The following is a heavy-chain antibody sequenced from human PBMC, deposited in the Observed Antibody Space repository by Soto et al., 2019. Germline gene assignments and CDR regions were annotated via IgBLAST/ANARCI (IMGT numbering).Heavy chain of an antibody. CDR1: GFTVSSNY. CDR3: ARGGYDFWSGYYPYFDY. D-gene: IGHD3-3*01. J-gene: IGHJ4*02. Sequence: GGSLRLSCAASGFTVSSNYMSWVRQAPGKGLEWVSVIYSGGSTYYADSVKGRFTISRDNSKNTLYLQMNSLRAEDTAVYYCARGGYDFWSGYYPYFDYWGQGTLVTVSS. CDR2: IYSGGST. V-gene: IGHV3-53*01.